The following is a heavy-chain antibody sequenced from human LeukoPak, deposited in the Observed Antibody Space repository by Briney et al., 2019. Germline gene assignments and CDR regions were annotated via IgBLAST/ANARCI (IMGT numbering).Heavy chain of an antibody. D-gene: IGHD2-21*01. CDR2: VYYSGRT. CDR1: GGSIISHY. CDR3: ARLLDNDNGGDPDTFDI. J-gene: IGHJ3*02. Sequence: SETLSLTCTVSGGSIISHYWSWMRQPPGKGLEWIGFVYYSGRTRYNPSLQSRLTMSVDTSENDFSLKLTSVTAAVTAVYYCARLLDNDNGGDPDTFDIWGQGTVVTASS. V-gene: IGHV4-59*11.